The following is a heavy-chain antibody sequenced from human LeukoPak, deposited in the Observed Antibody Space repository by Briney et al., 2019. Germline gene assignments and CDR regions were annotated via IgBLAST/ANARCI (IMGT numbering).Heavy chain of an antibody. CDR3: ARDYDVLGSDVLLWFGETTAGYMDV. CDR1: GFTFSSYS. CDR2: ISSSSSYI. J-gene: IGHJ6*03. V-gene: IGHV3-21*01. D-gene: IGHD3-10*01. Sequence: GGSLRLSCAASGFTFSSYSMNWVRQAPGKGLEWVSSISSSSSYIYYADSVKGRFTISRGNAKNSLYLQMNSLRAEDTAVYYCARDYDVLGSDVLLWFGETTAGYMDVWGKGTTVTISS.